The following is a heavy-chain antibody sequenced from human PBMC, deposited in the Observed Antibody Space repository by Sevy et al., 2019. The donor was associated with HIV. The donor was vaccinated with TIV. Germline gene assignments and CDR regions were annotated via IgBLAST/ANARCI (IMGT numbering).Heavy chain of an antibody. CDR3: ARVDYDDYTTWGTGYYYMDV. CDR1: GFAFSDYY. D-gene: IGHD4-17*01. CDR2: ITSAGNSI. V-gene: IGHV3-11*01. J-gene: IGHJ6*03. Sequence: GGSLRLSCAVSGFAFSDYYMTWIRQAPGKGLEWVSYITSAGNSIKYAGSVKGRFTVSRDNTKNSLYLQMNSLRAEDTAVYYCARVDYDDYTTWGTGYYYMDVWGKGTMVTVSS.